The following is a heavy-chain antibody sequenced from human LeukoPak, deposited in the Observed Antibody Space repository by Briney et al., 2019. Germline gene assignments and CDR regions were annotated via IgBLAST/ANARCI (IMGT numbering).Heavy chain of an antibody. Sequence: GGSLRLSCAASGFTVSSKYMSWVRQAPGKGLEWVSVIYSGGSTYYADSVKGRFTISRDNSKNTVYLQMNSLRAEDTAVYYCAKAIYSGSYYGLYFQHWGQGTLVTVSS. CDR2: IYSGGST. D-gene: IGHD1-26*01. J-gene: IGHJ1*01. CDR1: GFTVSSKY. V-gene: IGHV3-66*01. CDR3: AKAIYSGSYYGLYFQH.